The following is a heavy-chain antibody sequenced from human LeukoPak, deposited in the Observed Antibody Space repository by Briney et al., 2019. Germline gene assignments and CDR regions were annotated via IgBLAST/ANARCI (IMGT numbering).Heavy chain of an antibody. CDR1: GYTFTGYY. J-gene: IGHJ3*02. CDR3: ARNIVVVPAARGAFDI. V-gene: IGHV1-2*02. Sequence: ASVKVSCKASGYTFTGYYMHWVRQAPGQGLEWVGWINPNSGGTNYAQKFQGRVTMTRDTSISTAYMELSRLRSDDTAVYYCARNIVVVPAARGAFDIWGQGTVVTVSS. D-gene: IGHD2-2*01. CDR2: INPNSGGT.